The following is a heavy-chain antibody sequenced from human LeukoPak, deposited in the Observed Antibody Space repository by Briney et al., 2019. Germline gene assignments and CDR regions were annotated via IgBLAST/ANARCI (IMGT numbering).Heavy chain of an antibody. Sequence: SETLSLTCAVYGGSFSGYYWSWIRQPPGKGLEWIGEINHSGSTNYNPSLKSRVTISVDTSKNQFSLKLSSVTAADTAVYYCARYDRAAFDIWGQGTMVTVSS. CDR2: INHSGST. D-gene: IGHD1-14*01. J-gene: IGHJ3*02. CDR3: ARYDRAAFDI. CDR1: GGSFSGYY. V-gene: IGHV4-34*01.